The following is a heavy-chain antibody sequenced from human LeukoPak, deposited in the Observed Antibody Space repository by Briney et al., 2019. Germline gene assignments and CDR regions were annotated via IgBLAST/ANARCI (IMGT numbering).Heavy chain of an antibody. CDR1: GLTFSSYG. CDR3: SNGRTSSGTLQHDY. V-gene: IGHV3-23*01. D-gene: IGHD6-19*01. CDR2: ISGSGGST. Sequence: GGTLRLSCAASGLTFSSYGMSWVRQAPGKGLDWVSAISGSGGSTYYADSVKGRFTISRDNSENTLYLQMNSLRAEDTALYYCSNGRTSSGTLQHDYWGQGTLVTVSS. J-gene: IGHJ4*02.